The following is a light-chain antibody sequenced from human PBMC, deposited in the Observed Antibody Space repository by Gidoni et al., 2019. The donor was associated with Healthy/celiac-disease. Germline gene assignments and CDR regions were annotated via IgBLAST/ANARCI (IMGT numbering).Light chain of an antibody. CDR1: QSVSSY. Sequence: IVLPQSPATLSLSPGERATLSCRASQSVSSYLAWYQQKPGQAPRLLIYDASNRATGIPARFSGSGSGTDFTLTISSLEPEDFAVYYCLQRSNWPPVTFGQGTRLEIK. CDR3: LQRSNWPPVT. V-gene: IGKV3-11*01. J-gene: IGKJ5*01. CDR2: DAS.